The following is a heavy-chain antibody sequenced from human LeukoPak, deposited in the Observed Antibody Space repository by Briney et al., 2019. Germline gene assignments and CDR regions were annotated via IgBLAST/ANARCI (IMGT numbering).Heavy chain of an antibody. CDR1: GFTFSSYE. Sequence: GGSLRLSCAASGFTFSSYEMNWVRQAPGKGLGWVSYISSSGSTIYYADSVKGRFTTSRDNAKNSLYLQMNSLRAEDTAVYYCARDASRRVGATIPGFDFWGQGTLVTVSS. CDR3: ARDASRRVGATIPGFDF. J-gene: IGHJ4*02. D-gene: IGHD1-26*01. CDR2: ISSSGSTI. V-gene: IGHV3-48*03.